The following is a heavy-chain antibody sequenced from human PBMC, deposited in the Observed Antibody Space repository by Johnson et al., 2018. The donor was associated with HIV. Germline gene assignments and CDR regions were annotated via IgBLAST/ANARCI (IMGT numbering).Heavy chain of an antibody. CDR1: GFTFSSYG. CDR3: AKEGDNYGGNWEAFDI. CDR2: IWYDGSNK. D-gene: IGHD4-23*01. J-gene: IGHJ3*02. V-gene: IGHV3-33*06. Sequence: QVQLVESGGGVVQPGRSLSLSCAASGFTFSSYGMHWVRQAPGKGLEWVAVIWYDGSNKYYADSVKGRFTISRDNSKNTLYLQMNSLRAEDTAVYYCAKEGDNYGGNWEAFDIWGQGTMVTVSS.